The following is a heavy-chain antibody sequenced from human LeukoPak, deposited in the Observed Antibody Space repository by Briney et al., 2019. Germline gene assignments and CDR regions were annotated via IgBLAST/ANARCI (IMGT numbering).Heavy chain of an antibody. D-gene: IGHD2-2*01. CDR2: ISYDGSNK. J-gene: IGHJ4*02. V-gene: IGHV3-30*18. CDR1: GFTFSSYS. Sequence: GGSLRLSCAASGFTFSSYSMNWVRQAPGKGLEWVAVISYDGSNKYYADSVKGRFTISRDNSKNTLNLQMNSLRVEDTAVYYCAKDPRSSTRTYFDYWGQGTLVTVSS. CDR3: AKDPRSSTRTYFDY.